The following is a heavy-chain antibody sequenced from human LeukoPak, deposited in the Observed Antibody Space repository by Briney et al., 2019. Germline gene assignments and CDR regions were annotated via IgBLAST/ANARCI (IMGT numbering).Heavy chain of an antibody. CDR2: ISSSGSTI. D-gene: IGHD6-13*01. CDR1: GFTFSDYY. Sequence: GGSLRLSCAASGFTFSDYYMSWIRQAPGKGLEWVSYISSSGSTIYYADSVKGRFTISRDNAKNSLYLQMNSLRAEDTAVYYCAKNRRQAAAGPLDYWGQGTLVTVSS. V-gene: IGHV3-11*01. J-gene: IGHJ4*02. CDR3: AKNRRQAAAGPLDY.